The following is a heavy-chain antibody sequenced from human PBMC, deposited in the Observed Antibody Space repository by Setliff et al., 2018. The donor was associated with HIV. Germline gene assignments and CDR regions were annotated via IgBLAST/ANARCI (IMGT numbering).Heavy chain of an antibody. J-gene: IGHJ6*03. CDR3: ARKAGTTLHYHYYYMDV. Sequence: SVKVSCKASGGTFRTYGVSWVRLAPGQGLEWMGGIVPVLNRADYAQRFHGRVTITADESTNTVYMELRSLTPEDTAIYYCARKAGTTLHYHYYYMDVWGKGTTVTV. V-gene: IGHV1-69*10. D-gene: IGHD1-7*01. CDR2: IVPVLNRA. CDR1: GGTFRTYG.